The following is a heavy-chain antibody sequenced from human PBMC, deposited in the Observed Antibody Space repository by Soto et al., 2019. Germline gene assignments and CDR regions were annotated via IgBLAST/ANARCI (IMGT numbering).Heavy chain of an antibody. CDR1: GGSISSGDYY. D-gene: IGHD3-9*01. CDR2: IYYSGST. Sequence: TSETLSLTCTVSGGSISSGDYYWSWIRQPPGKGLEWIGYIYYSGSTYYNPSLKSRVNISVDTSKNQFSLKLSSVTAADTAVYYCARGRRYDILTGYYFSPPDYWGQGTLVTVSS. V-gene: IGHV4-30-4*01. J-gene: IGHJ4*02. CDR3: ARGRRYDILTGYYFSPPDY.